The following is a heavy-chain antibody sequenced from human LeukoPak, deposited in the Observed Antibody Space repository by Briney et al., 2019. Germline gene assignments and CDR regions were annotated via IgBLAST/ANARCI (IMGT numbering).Heavy chain of an antibody. D-gene: IGHD3-16*01. CDR2: MNPNSGNT. CDR1: GYTFTSYG. J-gene: IGHJ6*03. V-gene: IGHV1-8*03. Sequence: ASVKVSCKASGYTFTSYGINWVRQATGQGLEWMGWMNPNSGNTGYAQKFQGRVTITRNTSISTAYMELSSLRSEDTAVYYCVRSVMNYYYYMDVWGKGTTVTVSS. CDR3: VRSVMNYYYYMDV.